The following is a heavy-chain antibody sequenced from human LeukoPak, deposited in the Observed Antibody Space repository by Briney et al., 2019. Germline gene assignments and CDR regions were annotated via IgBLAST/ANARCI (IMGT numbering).Heavy chain of an antibody. CDR2: VYDSGSS. CDR3: ASLAPTSYYYDSSGYYPFDY. J-gene: IGHJ4*02. Sequence: SETLSLTCTVSGGSISTHYWSWIRLPPGKGLEWIGYVYDSGSSEYNPSLQSRVAIFVDKSKNQISLNLRSVTAADTAVYYCASLAPTSYYYDSSGYYPFDYWGQGTLVTVSS. V-gene: IGHV4-59*11. CDR1: GGSISTHY. D-gene: IGHD3-22*01.